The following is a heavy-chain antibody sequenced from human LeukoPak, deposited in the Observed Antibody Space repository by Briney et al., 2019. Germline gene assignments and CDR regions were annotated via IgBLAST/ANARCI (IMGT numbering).Heavy chain of an antibody. Sequence: SETLSLTCTVSGGSISSYYWSWIRQPAGKGLEWIGRIYTSGSTTYNPSLKSRVTMSVDTSKNQFSLKLRSVTAADTAVYYCARDSAVVPTSHWGQGTMVTVSS. D-gene: IGHD4-23*01. J-gene: IGHJ3*01. V-gene: IGHV4-4*07. CDR3: ARDSAVVPTSH. CDR2: IYTSGST. CDR1: GGSISSYY.